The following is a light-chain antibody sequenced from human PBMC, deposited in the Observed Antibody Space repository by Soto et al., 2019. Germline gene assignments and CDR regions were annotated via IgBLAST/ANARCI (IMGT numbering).Light chain of an antibody. J-gene: IGKJ2*01. CDR1: QSVSSTY. CDR3: QHYGSSPPYT. Sequence: EIVLTQSPGTLSLYPGQRVSLSCRASQSVSSTYIAWYQQKPGQAPRLLIYGAAYRATGIPDRFSGSGSGTDFTLTISRLEPEDFAVYYCQHYGSSPPYTFGQGTKLEIK. V-gene: IGKV3-20*01. CDR2: GAA.